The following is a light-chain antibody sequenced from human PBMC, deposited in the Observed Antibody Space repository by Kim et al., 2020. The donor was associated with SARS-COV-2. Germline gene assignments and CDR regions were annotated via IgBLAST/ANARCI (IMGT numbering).Light chain of an antibody. Sequence: SATVGNRVTITCRARQDISSWLGWYQQKPGKAPKVLIYEASNLQSGVPSRFSGSGSGTDFTLTINSLQPEDFATYYCQQTHSFPLTFGGGTKVDIK. CDR1: QDISSW. V-gene: IGKV1D-12*01. CDR2: EAS. J-gene: IGKJ4*01. CDR3: QQTHSFPLT.